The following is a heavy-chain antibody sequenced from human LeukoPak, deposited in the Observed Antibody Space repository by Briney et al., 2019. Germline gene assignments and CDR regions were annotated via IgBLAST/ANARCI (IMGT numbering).Heavy chain of an antibody. J-gene: IGHJ6*03. CDR1: GGSFSGYY. CDR2: INHSGST. Sequence: SETLSLTCAVYGGSFSGYYWSWIRQPPGKGLEWIGEINHSGSTNYNPSLKSRVTISVDTSKNQFSLKLSSVTAADTAVYYCARTTEGYCRGGSCYYYYYYMDVWGKGTTVAVSS. CDR3: ARTTEGYCRGGSCYYYYYYMDV. D-gene: IGHD2-15*01. V-gene: IGHV4-34*01.